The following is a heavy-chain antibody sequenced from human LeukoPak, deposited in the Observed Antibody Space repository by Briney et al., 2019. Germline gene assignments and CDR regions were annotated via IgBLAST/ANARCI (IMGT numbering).Heavy chain of an antibody. CDR3: ARDLSPMATITFTWDY. D-gene: IGHD5-12*01. CDR1: GFTFSDYY. V-gene: IGHV3-11*01. Sequence: PGGSLRLSCAASGFTFSDYYMSWIRQAPGKGLEGVSYISSSGSTIYYADSVKGRFTISRDNAKNSLYLQMNSLRAEDTAVYYCARDLSPMATITFTWDYWGQGTLVTVSS. J-gene: IGHJ4*02. CDR2: ISSSGSTI.